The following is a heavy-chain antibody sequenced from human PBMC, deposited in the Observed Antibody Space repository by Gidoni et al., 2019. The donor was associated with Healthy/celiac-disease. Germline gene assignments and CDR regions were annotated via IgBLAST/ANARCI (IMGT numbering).Heavy chain of an antibody. CDR1: GSTFTSYG. CDR2: ISAYNGNT. CDR3: ARTSYSSRWYRYFDY. J-gene: IGHJ4*02. D-gene: IGHD6-19*01. V-gene: IGHV1-18*04. Sequence: QAQLVQSGAEVKKPGASVKVSCKASGSTFTSYGISRVRQGLEWMGWISAYNGNTNYAQKLQGRVTMTTDTATSTAYMELTSLRSDDTAVYCCARTSYSSRWYRYFDYWGQGTLVTVSS.